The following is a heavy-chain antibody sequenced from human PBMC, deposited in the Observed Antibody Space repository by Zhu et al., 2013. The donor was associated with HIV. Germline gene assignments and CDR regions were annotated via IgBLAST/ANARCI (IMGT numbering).Heavy chain of an antibody. D-gene: IGHD1-7*01. Sequence: QVRLVQSGAAVKKPGASVKVSCKASKYTFTDYYIQWVRHAPGRGLQWMGWINPNSGNTGNAQKFQGRVTMTRNNSITTAYMELSSLSYEDTAIYYCARRAGTSGTTLEFWGQGTLVTVSS. CDR2: INPNSGNT. V-gene: IGHV1-8*02. CDR1: KYTFTDYY. J-gene: IGHJ4*02. CDR3: ARRAGTSGTTLEF.